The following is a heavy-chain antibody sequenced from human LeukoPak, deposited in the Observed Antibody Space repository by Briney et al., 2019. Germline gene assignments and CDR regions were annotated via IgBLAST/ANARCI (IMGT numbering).Heavy chain of an antibody. CDR3: AKEITGSSSFDY. J-gene: IGHJ4*02. CDR2: ISDTGGTT. D-gene: IGHD6-6*01. Sequence: GGSLRLSCAASGFTVSSNYMRWVRQAPGKGLEWVSGISDTGGTTFSADSVRGRFTITRDNSKSTMSLQMNRLRAEDAAVYYCAKEITGSSSFDYWGQGTLVTVSS. V-gene: IGHV3-23*01. CDR1: GFTVSSNY.